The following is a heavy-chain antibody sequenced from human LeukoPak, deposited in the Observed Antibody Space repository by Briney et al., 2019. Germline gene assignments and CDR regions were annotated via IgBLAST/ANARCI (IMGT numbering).Heavy chain of an antibody. J-gene: IGHJ4*02. CDR1: GFTFSSLE. V-gene: IGHV3-48*03. CDR3: TRSFDF. CDR2: ISSSGSTI. D-gene: IGHD3/OR15-3a*01. Sequence: GGSLRLSCAASGFTFSSLEMNWVRQTPGKGLEWVAYISSSGSTIYYADSVKGRSIISRENAKNSLYLQMNSLRAEDTAVYYCTRSFDFWGQGTLVTVSS.